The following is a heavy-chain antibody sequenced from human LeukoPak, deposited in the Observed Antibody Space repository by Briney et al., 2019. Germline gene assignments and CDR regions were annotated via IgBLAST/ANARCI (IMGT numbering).Heavy chain of an antibody. CDR1: GGSFSGYY. CDR3: ARGGYSSGWYRPSGTLYGMVV. CDR2: INHSGST. Sequence: SETLSLTCAVYGGSFSGYYWRWIRQPPGKGLEWIGEINHSGSTNYNPSLKSRVTISADTSKNQFSLKLSSVTAADTAVYYCARGGYSSGWYRPSGTLYGMVVWGQGTTVTVSS. J-gene: IGHJ6*02. D-gene: IGHD6-19*01. V-gene: IGHV4-34*01.